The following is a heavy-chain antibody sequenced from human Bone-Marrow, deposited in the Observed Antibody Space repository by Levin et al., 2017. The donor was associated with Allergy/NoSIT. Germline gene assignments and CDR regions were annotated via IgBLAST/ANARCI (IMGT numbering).Heavy chain of an antibody. CDR1: GFTFSSYW. CDR2: IKQDGSEK. V-gene: IGHV3-7*01. CDR3: AREYYYDSSGRNPTGWFDP. Sequence: PGGSLRLSCAASGFTFSSYWMSWVRQAPGKGLEWVANIKQDGSEKYYVDSVKGRFTISRDNAKNSLYLQMNSLRAEDTAVYYCAREYYYDSSGRNPTGWFDPWGQGTLVTVSS. J-gene: IGHJ5*02. D-gene: IGHD3-22*01.